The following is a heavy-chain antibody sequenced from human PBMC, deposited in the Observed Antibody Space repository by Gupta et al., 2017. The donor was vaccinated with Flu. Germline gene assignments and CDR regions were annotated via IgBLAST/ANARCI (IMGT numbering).Heavy chain of an antibody. CDR3: ARTVVTGFDAFDI. CDR1: GGSISSGSYY. J-gene: IGHJ3*02. CDR2: IYTSGST. D-gene: IGHD2-21*02. Sequence: QVQLQESGPGLVKPSQTLSLTCTVSGGSISSGSYYWSWIRQPAGKGLEWIGRIYTSGSTNYNPSLKSRVTISVDTSKNQFSLKLSSVTAADTAVYYCARTVVTGFDAFDIWGQGTMVTVSS. V-gene: IGHV4-61*02.